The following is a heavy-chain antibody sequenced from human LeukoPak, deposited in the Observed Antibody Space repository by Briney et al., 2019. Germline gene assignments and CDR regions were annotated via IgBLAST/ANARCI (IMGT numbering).Heavy chain of an antibody. CDR3: ARAGGWYGAFDI. D-gene: IGHD6-19*01. Sequence: GVSVKVSCKASGYTFTSYYMHWVRQAPGQGLEWMGIINPSGGSTSYAQKFQGRVTMTRDTSTSTVYMELSSLRSEDTAVYYCARAGGWYGAFDIWGQGTMVTVSS. J-gene: IGHJ3*02. CDR2: INPSGGST. CDR1: GYTFTSYY. V-gene: IGHV1-46*01.